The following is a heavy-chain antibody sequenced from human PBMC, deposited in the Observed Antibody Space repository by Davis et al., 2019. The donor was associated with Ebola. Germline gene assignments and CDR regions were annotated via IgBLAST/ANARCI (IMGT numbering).Heavy chain of an antibody. CDR1: GYVFTEYW. CDR2: IYPGDSDT. CDR3: ARTVSGSYYSALDY. J-gene: IGHJ4*02. V-gene: IGHV5-51*01. D-gene: IGHD1-26*01. Sequence: GESLKISCKGSGYVFTEYWIAWVRQMPGKGLEYMGIIYPGDSDTKYSLSFQGQVTISVDKSINIAYLQWSSLKAPDSAMYYCARTVSGSYYSALDYWGQGTLVTVSS.